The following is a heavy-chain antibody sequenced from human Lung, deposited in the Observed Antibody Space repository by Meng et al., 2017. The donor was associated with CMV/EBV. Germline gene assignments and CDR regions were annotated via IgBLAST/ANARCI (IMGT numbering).Heavy chain of an antibody. V-gene: IGHV3-23*01. Sequence: TFRRYAMNWVRQAPGKGLEWVSVISVGGDSKYYADSVKGRFTVSRDNSENTLYLQMNSLRAEDTAVYFCAKDRYSRVYGDYFYYFDYWGQGALVTVSS. J-gene: IGHJ4*02. CDR1: TFRRYA. D-gene: IGHD4-17*01. CDR2: ISVGGDSK. CDR3: AKDRYSRVYGDYFYYFDY.